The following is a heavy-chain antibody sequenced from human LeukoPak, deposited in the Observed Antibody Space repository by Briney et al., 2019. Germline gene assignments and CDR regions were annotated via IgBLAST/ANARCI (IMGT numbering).Heavy chain of an antibody. CDR3: ARDSYQQWLVHGRFRFDY. CDR2: ISAYNGNT. Sequence: GASVKVSCKASGYTFTSYGISWVRQAPGQGLEWMGWISAYNGNTNYAQKLQGRVTMTTDTSTSTAYMELRSLRSDDTAVYYCARDSYQQWLVHGRFRFDYWGQGTLVTVSS. D-gene: IGHD6-19*01. CDR1: GYTFTSYG. V-gene: IGHV1-18*01. J-gene: IGHJ4*02.